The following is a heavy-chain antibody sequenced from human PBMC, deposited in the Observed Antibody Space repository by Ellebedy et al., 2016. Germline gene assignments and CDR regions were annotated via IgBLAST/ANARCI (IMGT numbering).Heavy chain of an antibody. V-gene: IGHV3-30*18. CDR3: AKRMLGYEGMFDC. CDR2: ISPDGSIK. Sequence: GESLKISXAASGFSFSTFGMHWVRQAPGKGLEWVAIISPDGSIKYYRDSVNGRFTISRDNSKNTLHLQMNSLRAEDTAVYYCAKRMLGYEGMFDCWGQGTVVTVSS. J-gene: IGHJ4*02. CDR1: GFSFSTFG. D-gene: IGHD3-22*01.